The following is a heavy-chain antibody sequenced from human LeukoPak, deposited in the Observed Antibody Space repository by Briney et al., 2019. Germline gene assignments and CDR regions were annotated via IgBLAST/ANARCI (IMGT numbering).Heavy chain of an antibody. CDR2: INPNSGGT. CDR3: ARDRVAANWFDP. V-gene: IGHV1-2*02. J-gene: IGHJ5*02. Sequence: WASVKVSCKASGYTFTGYYMHWVRQAPGQGLEWIGWINPNSGGTNYAQKFQGRVTMTRDTSISTAYMELSRLRSDDTAVYYCARDRVAANWFDPWGQGTLVTVSS. CDR1: GYTFTGYY. D-gene: IGHD2-15*01.